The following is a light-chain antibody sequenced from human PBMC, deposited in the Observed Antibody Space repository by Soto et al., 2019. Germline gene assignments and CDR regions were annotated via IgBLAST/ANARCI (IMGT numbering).Light chain of an antibody. J-gene: IGKJ5*01. CDR3: HRYGDGRDT. V-gene: IGKV3-20*01. CDR1: QSVTSNY. CDR2: AAS. Sequence: EIVLTQSPGTLSLSPGERATLSCRASQSVTSNYLAWYQQKAGQPPTLLIYAASRRAIGIPDRFSGSGSGTDFTLTISRLEPEDVAVYYCHRYGDGRDTFGQGTRLEIK.